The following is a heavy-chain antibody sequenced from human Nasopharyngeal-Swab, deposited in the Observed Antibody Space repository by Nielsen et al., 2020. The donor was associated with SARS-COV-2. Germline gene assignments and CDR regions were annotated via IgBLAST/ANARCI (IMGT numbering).Heavy chain of an antibody. Sequence: GGSLRLSCAASGFTFSSYAMSWVRQAPGKGLEWVSAISGSGGSTYCADSVKGRFTISRDNSKNTLYLQMNSLRAEDTAVSDCAKVWGPTFGGVIVWPYYFDYWGQGTLVTVSS. D-gene: IGHD3-16*02. CDR1: GFTFSSYA. CDR3: AKVWGPTFGGVIVWPYYFDY. J-gene: IGHJ4*02. V-gene: IGHV3-23*01. CDR2: ISGSGGST.